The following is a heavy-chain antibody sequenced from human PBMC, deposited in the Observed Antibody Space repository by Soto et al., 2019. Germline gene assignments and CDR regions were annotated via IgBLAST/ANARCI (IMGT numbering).Heavy chain of an antibody. Sequence: EVQVVESGGGLVQPGGSLRLSCAASGFTVSSYYMSWVRQAPGKGLEWVSVLYTGGSTYYADSVNGRFTISRHNSENTLYLQMKSLRVEDTAVYYCARGDLTDVWGKGTTVTVSS. CDR3: ARGDLTDV. J-gene: IGHJ6*04. CDR1: GFTVSSYY. CDR2: LYTGGST. V-gene: IGHV3-53*04.